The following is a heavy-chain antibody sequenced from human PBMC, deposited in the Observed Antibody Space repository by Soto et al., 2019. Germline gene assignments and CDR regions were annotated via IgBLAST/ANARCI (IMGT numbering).Heavy chain of an antibody. CDR2: ISSSGTTT. V-gene: IGHV3-48*03. CDR3: ARSRGWGAPNDY. CDR1: GFTFVSYD. Sequence: EVQLVESGGGLVQPGGSLRLSCAASGFTFVSYDLIWVRQAPGKGLEWISYISSSGTTTSYADSVKGRFTISRDNAKNSLYLQMVSLRGDDTAVYYCARSRGWGAPNDYWGQGTLVTVSS. D-gene: IGHD3-16*01. J-gene: IGHJ4*02.